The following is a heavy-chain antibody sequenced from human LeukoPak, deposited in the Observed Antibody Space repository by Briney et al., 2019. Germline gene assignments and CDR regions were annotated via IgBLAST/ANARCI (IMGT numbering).Heavy chain of an antibody. CDR2: ISDIGSST. CDR1: GFTFSNYA. D-gene: IGHD3-22*01. CDR3: AKDRAGYYRTPFDY. J-gene: IGHJ4*02. Sequence: GGSLRLSCAASGFTFSNYAMSWVRQAPGKGLEWVSIISDIGSSTKYADSVKGRFTISRDNSKNTVYLQMNSLRAEDTAVYYCAKDRAGYYRTPFDYWGQGTLVTVSS. V-gene: IGHV3-23*01.